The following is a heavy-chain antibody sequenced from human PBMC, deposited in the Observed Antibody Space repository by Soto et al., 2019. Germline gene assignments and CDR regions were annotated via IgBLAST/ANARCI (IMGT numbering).Heavy chain of an antibody. D-gene: IGHD1-1*01. Sequence: HSENLLLTCDISGDSVSSNSAGWNWIRQTPSRGLEWLGRTYYKSKWYYTYAASVKSRITVSPDTSKNQFSLQLTSVTPEDTAVYYCARGSWDDVSGHYYMDVWDKGTTVTVSS. CDR1: GDSVSSNSAG. V-gene: IGHV6-1*01. J-gene: IGHJ6*03. CDR3: ARGSWDDVSGHYYMDV. CDR2: TYYKSKWYY.